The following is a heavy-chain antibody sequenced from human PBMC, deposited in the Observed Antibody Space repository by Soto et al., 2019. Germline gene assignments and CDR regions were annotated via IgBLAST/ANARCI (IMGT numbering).Heavy chain of an antibody. D-gene: IGHD3-22*01. V-gene: IGHV1-18*01. Sequence: QVELVQSGAEVKKPGASVKVSCKASGYTFTTYGLNWVRQAPGQGLEWMGWINIYNGNTNYAQKFQGRVTMTRDTATSTAYMELRSLRSDDTAVYYCARGYYDSRGLLDYWGQGSLVTVSS. J-gene: IGHJ4*02. CDR1: GYTFTTYG. CDR2: INIYNGNT. CDR3: ARGYYDSRGLLDY.